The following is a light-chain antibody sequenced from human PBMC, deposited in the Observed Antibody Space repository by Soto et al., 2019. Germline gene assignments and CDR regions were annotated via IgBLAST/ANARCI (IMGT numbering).Light chain of an antibody. CDR1: QDIRSS. V-gene: IGKV3-15*01. Sequence: EIVRAQSPATLSVSPGERATLACRASQDIRSSLAWYQQKPGQAPRLLIYGASIRATGVPATFSGSGSGTEFTLSISSLQSEHLGVYYCQQDSSWPLTFGGGTKVEIK. CDR2: GAS. CDR3: QQDSSWPLT. J-gene: IGKJ4*01.